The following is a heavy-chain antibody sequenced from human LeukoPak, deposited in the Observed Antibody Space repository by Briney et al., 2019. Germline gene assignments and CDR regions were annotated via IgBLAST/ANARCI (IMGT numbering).Heavy chain of an antibody. CDR3: ARVGTYDAFDI. J-gene: IGHJ3*02. D-gene: IGHD3-10*01. CDR1: GFTFSSYA. CDR2: ITSNGDTT. V-gene: IGHV3-64D*06. Sequence: GGSLRLSCSASGFTFSSYAMHWVRQAPGKGLEYVSSITSNGDTTYYTDSVKGRFTISRDNSKNTLYLQMSSLRAEDTAVYYCARVGTYDAFDIWGQGTMVTVSS.